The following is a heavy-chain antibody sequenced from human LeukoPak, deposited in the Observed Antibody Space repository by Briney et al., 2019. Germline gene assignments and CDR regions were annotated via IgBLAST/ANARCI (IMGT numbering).Heavy chain of an antibody. Sequence: SETLSITCTVSGGSISSGSYYWSWIRQPAGKGLEWIGRIYTSGSTNYNPSLKSRVTISVDTSKNQFSLKLSSVTAADTAVYYCARVRHTPYYYGMDVWGQGATVTVSS. CDR2: IYTSGST. J-gene: IGHJ6*02. CDR1: GGSISSGSYY. CDR3: ARVRHTPYYYGMDV. D-gene: IGHD2-21*01. V-gene: IGHV4-61*02.